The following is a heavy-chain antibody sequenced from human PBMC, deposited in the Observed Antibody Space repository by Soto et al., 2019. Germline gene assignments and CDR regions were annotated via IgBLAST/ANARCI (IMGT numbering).Heavy chain of an antibody. V-gene: IGHV2-5*02. D-gene: IGHD5-12*01. CDR2: IYWDDDK. Sequence: QITLKESGPTLVKPTQTLTLSCTFSGFSLSTSGVGVGWIRQPPGKALEWLALIYWDDDKLYSPSLKSRLTITKDTSKNQAVLTMTNMDPVDTATYYCAHVYGGYDNFDYWGQGTLVTVSS. CDR3: AHVYGGYDNFDY. CDR1: GFSLSTSGVG. J-gene: IGHJ4*02.